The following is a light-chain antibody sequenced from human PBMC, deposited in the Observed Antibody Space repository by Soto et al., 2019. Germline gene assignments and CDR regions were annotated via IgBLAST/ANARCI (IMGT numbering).Light chain of an antibody. CDR1: SSDVGGYNY. V-gene: IGLV2-14*01. CDR3: SSYTSSSTRV. J-gene: IGLJ3*02. Sequence: QSALTQPASVSGSPGQSITISCTGTSSDVGGYNYVSWYQQHPGKAPKLMIYEVSNRPSGVSNCFSGSKSGNTASLTISGLQAVDEADYYCSSYTSSSTRVFGGGTKLTVL. CDR2: EVS.